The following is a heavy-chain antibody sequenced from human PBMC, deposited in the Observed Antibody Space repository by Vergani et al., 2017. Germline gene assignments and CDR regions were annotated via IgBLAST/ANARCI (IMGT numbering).Heavy chain of an antibody. V-gene: IGHV3-23*01. Sequence: EVHSLESGGGQVEAGGSLRLSCVASGFTFSNSAMSWVRQTSGKGLEWVSAISGHGDRTYYADSVKGRFTISRDNSKNTLYLRMNSLRPEDTAVYYCAKDLSTPYFDYWGQGTLVTVSS. CDR2: ISGHGDRT. D-gene: IGHD2-2*01. J-gene: IGHJ4*02. CDR3: AKDLSTPYFDY. CDR1: GFTFSNSA.